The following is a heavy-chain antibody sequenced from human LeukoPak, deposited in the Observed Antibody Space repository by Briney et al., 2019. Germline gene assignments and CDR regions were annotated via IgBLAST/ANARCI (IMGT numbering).Heavy chain of an antibody. CDR3: ARDSSSSYYYYYYYMDV. CDR1: GFTFDDYG. V-gene: IGHV3-20*04. CDR2: INWNCGST. J-gene: IGHJ6*03. Sequence: PGGSLTLSCAASGFTFDDYGMSWVRQPPGKGLEWVSGINWNCGSTGYADSVKGRFTISRDNAKNSLYLQMNSLGAEDTALYYCARDSSSSYYYYYYYMDVWGKGTTVTVSS. D-gene: IGHD6-6*01.